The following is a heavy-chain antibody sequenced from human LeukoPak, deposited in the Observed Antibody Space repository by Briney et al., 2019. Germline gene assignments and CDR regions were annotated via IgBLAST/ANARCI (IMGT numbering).Heavy chain of an antibody. V-gene: IGHV4-59*01. D-gene: IGHD3-22*01. Sequence: SETLSLTCTVSGGSISSYYWSWIRQPPGKGLEWIGYIYYSGSTNYNPSLKSRVTISLDTSKTQFSLKLSSVTAADTAVYYCARERSSGYPDYWGQGTLVTVSS. CDR1: GGSISSYY. CDR2: IYYSGST. CDR3: ARERSSGYPDY. J-gene: IGHJ4*02.